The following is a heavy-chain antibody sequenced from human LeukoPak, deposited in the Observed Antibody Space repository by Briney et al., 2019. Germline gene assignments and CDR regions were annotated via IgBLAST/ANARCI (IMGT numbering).Heavy chain of an antibody. CDR1: GGSISSDGYY. V-gene: IGHV4-31*03. CDR3: ACRRGPLFIDGNWFDP. Sequence: SETLSLTCTVSGGSISSDGYYWSWIRQHPGKGLEWIGYIYYSGSTYYNPSLESRVTISVDTSKNQFSLKLSSVTAADPAVYYCACRRGPLFIDGNWFDPWGQGTLVTVSS. CDR2: IYYSGST. J-gene: IGHJ5*02. D-gene: IGHD2-15*01.